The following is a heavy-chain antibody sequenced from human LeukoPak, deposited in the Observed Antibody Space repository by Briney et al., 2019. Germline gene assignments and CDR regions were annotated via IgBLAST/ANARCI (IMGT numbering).Heavy chain of an antibody. CDR3: AKDVSWNWFDP. J-gene: IGHJ5*02. CDR2: ISYDGSNK. CDR1: GFTFSTYA. V-gene: IGHV3-30*18. Sequence: GGSLRLSCAASGFTFSTYAMHWVRQAPGKGLEWVAVISYDGSNKYYADPVKGRFTISRDNSKNTLYLQMNTLRAEDTAVYYCAKDVSWNWFDPWGQGTLVTVSS.